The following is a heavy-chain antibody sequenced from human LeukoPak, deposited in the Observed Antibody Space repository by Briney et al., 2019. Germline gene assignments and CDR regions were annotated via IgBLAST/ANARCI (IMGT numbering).Heavy chain of an antibody. D-gene: IGHD6-19*01. CDR1: GYSFTDYF. Sequence: ASVKVSCKASGYSFTDYFLYWVRQAPGQGLEWMGRINPDAGDTNYAQTFQGTITMTRDTSISTAYMELSSLRSDDTAVYYCARLSTATRHWLAASDIWGQGTVVTVSS. V-gene: IGHV1-2*06. CDR2: INPDAGDT. CDR3: ARLSTATRHWLAASDI. J-gene: IGHJ3*02.